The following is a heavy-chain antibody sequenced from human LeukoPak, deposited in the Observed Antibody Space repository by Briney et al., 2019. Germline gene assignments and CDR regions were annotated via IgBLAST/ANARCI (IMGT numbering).Heavy chain of an antibody. V-gene: IGHV4-39*01. Sequence: SETLSLTCTVSGGSISSSSYYWGWIRQPPGKGLEWIGSIYYSGSTYYNPSLKSRVTISVDTSKNQFSLRLSSVTAADTAVYYCARSLDIVVVPAAILRGAFDYWGQGTLVTVSS. CDR1: GGSISSSSYY. D-gene: IGHD2-2*03. CDR3: ARSLDIVVVPAAILRGAFDY. J-gene: IGHJ4*02. CDR2: IYYSGST.